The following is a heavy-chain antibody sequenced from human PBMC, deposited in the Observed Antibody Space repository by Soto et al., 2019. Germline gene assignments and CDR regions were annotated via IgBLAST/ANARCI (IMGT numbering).Heavy chain of an antibody. CDR1: GDNVSSNAAG. CDR2: TYYRSKWIN. V-gene: IGHV6-1*01. Sequence: PSQTLSLTCAISGDNVSSNAAGWNCIRPSPSRGLEWLVRTYYRSKWINVYAASVKGRIIVNPDTARNRFSLQLNSVTPDDSALYYGARDVGPTNFDSWGQGTLVTVSS. J-gene: IGHJ4*02. D-gene: IGHD1-26*01. CDR3: ARDVGPTNFDS.